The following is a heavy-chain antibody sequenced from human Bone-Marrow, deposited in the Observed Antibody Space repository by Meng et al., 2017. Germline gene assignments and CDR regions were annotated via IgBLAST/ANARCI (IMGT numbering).Heavy chain of an antibody. Sequence: VPRVQSWSEVKQPGSSVTVSCKASGGTFSSYAISWVRQAPGQGPEWMGGIIPIFGTANYAQKFQGRVTITTDESTSTAYMELSSLRSEDTAVYYCVRDEDISAAGKLFGDYWGQGTLVTASS. CDR1: GGTFSSYA. CDR2: IIPIFGTA. J-gene: IGHJ4*02. V-gene: IGHV1-69*05. D-gene: IGHD6-13*01. CDR3: VRDEDISAAGKLFGDY.